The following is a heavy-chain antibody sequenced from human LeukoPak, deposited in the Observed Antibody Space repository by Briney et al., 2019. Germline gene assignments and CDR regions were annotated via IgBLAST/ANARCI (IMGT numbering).Heavy chain of an antibody. J-gene: IGHJ6*02. V-gene: IGHV1-46*01. D-gene: IGHD6-13*01. CDR3: ASSQLIAAAGTDYYFGMDV. CDR2: INPGGGST. Sequence: ASVKVSCKASGYTFTSYYMHWVRQAPGQGLEWRGMINPGGGSTTYAQKFQGRVTMTRDTSTSTVYMELSSLRSEDTAVYYCASSQLIAAAGTDYYFGMDVWGQGTTVTVSS. CDR1: GYTFTSYY.